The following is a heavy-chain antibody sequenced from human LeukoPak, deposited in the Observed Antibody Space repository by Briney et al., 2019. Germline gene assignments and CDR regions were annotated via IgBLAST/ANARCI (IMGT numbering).Heavy chain of an antibody. CDR2: ISSSSSTI. Sequence: GGSLRLSCAASGFTISSYSMNWVRQAPGKGLEWVSYISSSSSTIYYADSVKGRFTISRENAKNSLYLQMNSLRAEETAVYYCARGRCELQQLVRGNWFEPWGQGSLSPSPQ. CDR3: ARGRCELQQLVRGNWFEP. J-gene: IGHJ5*02. D-gene: IGHD6-13*01. V-gene: IGHV3-48*04. CDR1: GFTISSYS.